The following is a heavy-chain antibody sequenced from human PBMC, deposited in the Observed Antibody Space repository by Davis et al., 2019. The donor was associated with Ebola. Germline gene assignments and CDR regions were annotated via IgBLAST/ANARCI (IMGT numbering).Heavy chain of an antibody. CDR3: ARDAYYGSGSWHWYFDL. V-gene: IGHV3-74*01. D-gene: IGHD3-10*01. Sequence: HTGGSLRLSCAASGFTFSSYWMHWVRQAPGKGLVWVSRINTDGTRTDYADSVKGRFTVSRDNAKNTLYLQMNNLRAEDTAVYYCARDAYYGSGSWHWYFDLWGRGTLVTVSS. J-gene: IGHJ2*01. CDR2: INTDGTRT. CDR1: GFTFSSYW.